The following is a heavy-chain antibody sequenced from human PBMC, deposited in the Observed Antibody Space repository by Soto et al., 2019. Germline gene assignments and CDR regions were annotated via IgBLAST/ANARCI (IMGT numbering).Heavy chain of an antibody. V-gene: IGHV4-31*03. D-gene: IGHD4-4*01. CDR2: FYNSGSV. Sequence: SLTCTVSGGSISSGGYYRSWIRQHPGKGLEWVGYFYNSGSVFYNPSLKSRVTISVDTSKNQFSLKLISVTAADTAVYYCARGAVTNLYYYYYGMDVWGQGTTVTVSS. CDR1: GGSISSGGYY. CDR3: ARGAVTNLYYYYYGMDV. J-gene: IGHJ6*02.